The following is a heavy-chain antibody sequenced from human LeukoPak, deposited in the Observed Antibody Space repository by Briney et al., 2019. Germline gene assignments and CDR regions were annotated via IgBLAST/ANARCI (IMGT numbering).Heavy chain of an antibody. CDR1: GYTFTSYD. CDR3: ARAPRYYDSSGYYPSDY. V-gene: IGHV1-8*01. D-gene: IGHD3-22*01. Sequence: GASVKVSCKASGYTFTSYDINWVRQATGQGLEWMGWMNPNSGNTGYAQKFQGRVTMTRNTSISTAYMELSSLRSEDTAVYYFARAPRYYDSSGYYPSDYWGQGTLVTVSS. CDR2: MNPNSGNT. J-gene: IGHJ4*02.